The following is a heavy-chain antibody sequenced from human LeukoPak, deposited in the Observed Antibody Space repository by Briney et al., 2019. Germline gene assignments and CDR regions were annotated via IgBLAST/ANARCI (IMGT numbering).Heavy chain of an antibody. D-gene: IGHD5-18*01. CDR1: GFTFSSYA. Sequence: GGSLRLSCAASGFTFSSYAMSWVRQTPGKGLEWVSAISGSGGSTYYADSVKGRFTISRDNSKNTLYLQMNSLRAEDTAVYYCAKDRGYSYGYYDYWGQGTLVTVSS. CDR3: AKDRGYSYGYYDY. J-gene: IGHJ4*02. CDR2: ISGSGGST. V-gene: IGHV3-23*01.